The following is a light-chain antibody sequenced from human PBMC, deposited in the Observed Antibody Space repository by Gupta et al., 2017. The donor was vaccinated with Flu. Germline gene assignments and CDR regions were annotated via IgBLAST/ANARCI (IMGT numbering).Light chain of an antibody. Sequence: GTLSLSPGERATLSCRASQSVSSSYLAWYQQKLGQAPRLLIYGASSRATGIPDRFSGSGSGTDFTLTISRLEPEDFAVYYCQQYGSSPLTFGGGTKVEIK. CDR2: GAS. CDR3: QQYGSSPLT. J-gene: IGKJ4*01. CDR1: QSVSSSY. V-gene: IGKV3-20*01.